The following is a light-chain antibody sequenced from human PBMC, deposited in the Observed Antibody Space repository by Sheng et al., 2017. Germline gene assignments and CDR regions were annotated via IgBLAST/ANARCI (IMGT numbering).Light chain of an antibody. J-gene: IGKJ4*01. CDR1: QSVRSSY. Sequence: IVLTQSPDTLSSSPGERATLSCRASQSVRSSYLAWYQHKPGQTPRLLMYGVSNRATGIPDRFSGSGSGTDFTLTISRLEPEDLAVYYCQQRDSWPITFGGGTKLEIK. V-gene: IGKV3D-20*02. CDR3: QQRDSWPIT. CDR2: GVS.